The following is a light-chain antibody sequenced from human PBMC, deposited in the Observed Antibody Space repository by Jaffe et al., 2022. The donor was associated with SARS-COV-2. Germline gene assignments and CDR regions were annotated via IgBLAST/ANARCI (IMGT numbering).Light chain of an antibody. Sequence: SSELTQDPAVSVALGQTVRITCQGGSPKSYYASWYQQKPGQAPVLVMYGKDNRPSGIPDRFSGSNSGNTASLTITGAQAEDEADYYCVSRASSGNHVNVIFGGGTKLTVL. CDR3: VSRASSGNHVNVI. CDR1: SPKSYY. J-gene: IGLJ2*01. V-gene: IGLV3-19*01. CDR2: GKD.